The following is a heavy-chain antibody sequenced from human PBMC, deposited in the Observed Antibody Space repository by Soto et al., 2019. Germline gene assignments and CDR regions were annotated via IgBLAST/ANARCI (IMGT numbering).Heavy chain of an antibody. J-gene: IGHJ4*02. CDR1: GFTLSSYW. CDR3: ASLPRRGWTPFDY. V-gene: IGHV3-74*01. CDR2: INSDGSST. Sequence: GGSLRLSCAASGFTLSSYWMHWVRQAPGKGLVWVSRINSDGSSTSYADSVKGRFTISRDNAKNTLYLQMNSLRAEDTAVYYCASLPRRGWTPFDYWGQGTLVTVSS. D-gene: IGHD6-19*01.